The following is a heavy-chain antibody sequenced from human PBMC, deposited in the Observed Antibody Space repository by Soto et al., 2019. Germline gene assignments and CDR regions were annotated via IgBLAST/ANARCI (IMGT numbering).Heavy chain of an antibody. CDR2: INAGNGNT. CDR3: ARDSYDSSGYYPNWFDP. CDR1: GYTFTSYA. D-gene: IGHD3-22*01. J-gene: IGHJ5*02. Sequence: ASVKVSCKASGYTFTSYAMHWVRQAPGQRLEWMGWINAGNGNTKYSQKFQGRVTITRDTSASTAYMELSSLRSEDTAVYYCARDSYDSSGYYPNWFDPWGQGTLVTVSS. V-gene: IGHV1-3*01.